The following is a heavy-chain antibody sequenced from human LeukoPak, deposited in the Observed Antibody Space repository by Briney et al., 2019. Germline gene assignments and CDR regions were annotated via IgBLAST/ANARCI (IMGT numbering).Heavy chain of an antibody. Sequence: ASVKVSCKASGGTFRTYAITWVRQAPGQGLEWMGRIIPMLGTANYAQKFQGRVTITTDESTSTAYMELGSLRSEDTAMYYCARQYYYDSSGYYVGGAFDIWGQGTMVTVSP. D-gene: IGHD3-22*01. V-gene: IGHV1-69*11. J-gene: IGHJ3*02. CDR1: GGTFRTYA. CDR2: IIPMLGTA. CDR3: ARQYYYDSSGYYVGGAFDI.